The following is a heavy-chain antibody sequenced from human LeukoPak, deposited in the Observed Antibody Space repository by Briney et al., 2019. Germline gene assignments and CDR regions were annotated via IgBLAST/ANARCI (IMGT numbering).Heavy chain of an antibody. J-gene: IGHJ4*02. Sequence: SETLSLTCAVYGGSFSGYYWSWIRQPPGKGLEWIGEINHSGSTNYNPSLKSRVTISVDTSKNQFSLKLSSVTAADTAVYYCARGSHILTGYYSPFDYWGQGMLVTVSS. CDR1: GGSFSGYY. V-gene: IGHV4-34*01. CDR2: INHSGST. D-gene: IGHD3-9*01. CDR3: ARGSHILTGYYSPFDY.